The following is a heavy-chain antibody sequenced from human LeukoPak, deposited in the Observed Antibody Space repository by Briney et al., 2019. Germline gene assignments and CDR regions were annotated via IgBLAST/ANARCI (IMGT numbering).Heavy chain of an antibody. Sequence: ASVKVSCKASRGTFTSYSITWVRQAPGQGLEWMGWIHTYNGHTSYAQKLQGRVTMTTDTSTNTAYMELRSLRSDDTAVYYCARDQYYDSKGWFDPWGQGTLVTVSS. CDR2: IHTYNGHT. D-gene: IGHD3-22*01. V-gene: IGHV1-18*01. CDR3: ARDQYYDSKGWFDP. CDR1: RGTFTSYS. J-gene: IGHJ5*02.